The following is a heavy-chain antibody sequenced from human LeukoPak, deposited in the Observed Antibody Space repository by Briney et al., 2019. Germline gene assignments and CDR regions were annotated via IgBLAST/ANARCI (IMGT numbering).Heavy chain of an antibody. CDR2: ISSSSSTI. CDR3: ARNTRYCTSTSCYFSY. D-gene: IGHD2-2*01. Sequence: GGSLRLSCAASGFTFSSYSMNWVRQAPGKGLEWVSYISSSSSTIYYADSVKGRFTISRDNAKNSLYLQMNSLRAEDTAVYYCARNTRYCTSTSCYFSYWGQGTLVTVSS. J-gene: IGHJ4*02. CDR1: GFTFSSYS. V-gene: IGHV3-48*04.